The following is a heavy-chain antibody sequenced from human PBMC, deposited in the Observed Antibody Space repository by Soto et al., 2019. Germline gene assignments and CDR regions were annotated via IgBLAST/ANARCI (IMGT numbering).Heavy chain of an antibody. CDR2: ISGSGGST. CDR1: GFTFSSYA. Sequence: GGSLRLSCAASGFTFSSYAMSWVRQAPGKGLEWVSAISGSGGSTYYADSVKGRFTISRDNSENTLYLQMNGLRAEDTAVYYCVKDTPAWRQVWGYDYWGQGALVTVSS. V-gene: IGHV3-23*01. D-gene: IGHD5-18*01. CDR3: VKDTPAWRQVWGYDY. J-gene: IGHJ4*02.